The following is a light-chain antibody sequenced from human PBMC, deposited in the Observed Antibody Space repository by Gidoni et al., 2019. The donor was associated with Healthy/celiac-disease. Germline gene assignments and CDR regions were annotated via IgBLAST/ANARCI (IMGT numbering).Light chain of an antibody. V-gene: IGKV1-9*01. Sequence: FQFTPPPSFLSASVGDRVTITCRASQGISSYLTWYQQKPGKAPKLLIYAASTLQSGVPSRFSGSGSGTEFTLTISSLQPEDFATYYCQQLNSNPITFGQGTRVEIK. CDR3: QQLNSNPIT. CDR1: QGISSY. J-gene: IGKJ5*01. CDR2: AAS.